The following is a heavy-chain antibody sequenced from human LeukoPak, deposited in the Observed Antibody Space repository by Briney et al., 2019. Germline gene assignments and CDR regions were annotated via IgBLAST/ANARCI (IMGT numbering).Heavy chain of an antibody. Sequence: SVKVSCKASGGTFSSYAISWVRQAPGQGLEWMGGIIPIFGTANYAQKFQGRVTITADESTSTAYMELSSLRSEDTAVYYCAREVGSGWYNDAFDIWGQGTMVTVSS. J-gene: IGHJ3*02. D-gene: IGHD6-19*01. V-gene: IGHV1-69*13. CDR3: AREVGSGWYNDAFDI. CDR2: IIPIFGTA. CDR1: GGTFSSYA.